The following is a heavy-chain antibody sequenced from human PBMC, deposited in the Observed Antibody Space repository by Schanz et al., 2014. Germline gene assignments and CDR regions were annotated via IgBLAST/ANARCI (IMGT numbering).Heavy chain of an antibody. CDR2: IYYSGNT. CDR1: GGSISSGGYS. Sequence: LQLQESGSGLMKPSQTLSLTCAVSGGSISSGGYSWNWIRQSPGKGLEWIGYIYYSGNTYYNPSLKSRVTISVDKSKNQFSLKVRSVTAADTAVYYCALREKPYGPFASWGQGALVTVSS. D-gene: IGHD3-10*01. V-gene: IGHV4-30-2*06. CDR3: ALREKPYGPFAS. J-gene: IGHJ4*02.